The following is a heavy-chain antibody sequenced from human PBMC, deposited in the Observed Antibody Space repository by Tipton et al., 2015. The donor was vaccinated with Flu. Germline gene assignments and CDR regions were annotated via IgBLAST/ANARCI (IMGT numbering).Heavy chain of an antibody. J-gene: IGHJ6*02. CDR1: GCSISSSSYY. Sequence: TLSLTCTVSGCSISSSSYYWGWIRQPPGKGLEWSGSIYYSGSHYYNPSLKSRVTISVNTSKNQSALQLCSVTAADTAVYYCARVLPLGGMDVWGQGTTVTVS. V-gene: IGHV4-39*06. CDR3: ARVLPLGGMDV. CDR2: IYYSGSH.